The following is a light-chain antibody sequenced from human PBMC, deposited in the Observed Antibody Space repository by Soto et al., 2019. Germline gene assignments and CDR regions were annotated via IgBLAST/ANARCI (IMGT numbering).Light chain of an antibody. CDR3: QQYGSSSWT. V-gene: IGKV3-20*01. J-gene: IGKJ1*01. Sequence: EIVLTQSQCSLSLSPGERAILSCRAIQSVSSSYLAWYQQKPGQAPRLLIYGTSSRATAIPDRFSGSGSGTDLTLTISRLEPEDFAVYYCQQYGSSSWTFGQGTKVEIK. CDR1: QSVSSSY. CDR2: GTS.